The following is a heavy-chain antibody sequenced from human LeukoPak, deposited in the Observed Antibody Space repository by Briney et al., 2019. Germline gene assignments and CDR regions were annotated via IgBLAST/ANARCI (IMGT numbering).Heavy chain of an antibody. J-gene: IGHJ4*02. Sequence: GGSLRLSCAASGFTFINYAIHWVRQAPGKGLEWVAIILPDGVTKFYADAVRGRFTISRDNSRNTMYLQMNSLTSEDTAVYYCAKDAGEGTTPVYWGQGTLVTVSS. D-gene: IGHD2-15*01. V-gene: IGHV3-30-3*01. CDR3: AKDAGEGTTPVY. CDR1: GFTFINYA. CDR2: ILPDGVTK.